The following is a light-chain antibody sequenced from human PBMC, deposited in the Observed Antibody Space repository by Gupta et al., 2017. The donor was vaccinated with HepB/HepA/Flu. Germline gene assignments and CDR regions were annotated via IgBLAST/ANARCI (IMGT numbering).Light chain of an antibody. J-gene: IGLJ2*01. CDR3: QAWDSSTVV. CDR2: KDS. CDR1: KLGDNY. Sequence: SSELPQPPSVSVSPGPTASITCSGDKLGDNYACWYQQKPGQAPVLVVYKDSKRSAGSPGRFSGSNSGNTATLTISGTQARDEADYYWQAWDSSTVVFGGGTKLTVL. V-gene: IGLV3-1*01.